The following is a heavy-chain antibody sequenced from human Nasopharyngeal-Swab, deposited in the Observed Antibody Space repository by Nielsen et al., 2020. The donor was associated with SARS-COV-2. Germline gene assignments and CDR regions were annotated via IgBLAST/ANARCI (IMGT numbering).Heavy chain of an antibody. CDR2: ISSSSSDI. V-gene: IGHV3-21*01. CDR1: GFRDYS. Sequence: GESLKISCVDSGFRDYSMNWVRQAPGKGLEWVSSISSSSSDIYYADSVKGRFTISRDSAKNSLYLQMNSLRAEDTAVYYCARLASYYGMDVWGQGTTVTVSS. CDR3: ARLASYYGMDV. J-gene: IGHJ6*02.